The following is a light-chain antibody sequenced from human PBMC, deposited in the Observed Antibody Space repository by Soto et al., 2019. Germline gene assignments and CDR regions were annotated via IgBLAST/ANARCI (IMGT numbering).Light chain of an antibody. CDR1: QSVRSY. CDR3: HQRGSGPPWT. Sequence: EIVLTQSPATLSLSPWERATLSCRASQSVRSYLAWYQQQPGQAPRLLIYGASKRATGIPPRFSGSGSTTDFTLTISSLEPEDFAVYYCHQRGSGPPWTFGQGTKVDIK. CDR2: GAS. V-gene: IGKV3-11*01. J-gene: IGKJ1*01.